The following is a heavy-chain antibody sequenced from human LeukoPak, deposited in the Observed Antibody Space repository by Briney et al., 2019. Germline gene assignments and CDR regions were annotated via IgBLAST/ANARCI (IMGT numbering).Heavy chain of an antibody. CDR1: GFTFTTYA. Sequence: QSGGSLRLSCVASGFTFTTYAMSWVRQAPGKGLEWVSTVANSGVDTYYADSVRGRFTISRDNSRNTIYLQINSLRAEDTAVYYCAKSHSVAQRGYFDYWGQGTLVTVSS. CDR2: VANSGVDT. J-gene: IGHJ4*02. D-gene: IGHD4-23*01. CDR3: AKSHSVAQRGYFDY. V-gene: IGHV3-23*01.